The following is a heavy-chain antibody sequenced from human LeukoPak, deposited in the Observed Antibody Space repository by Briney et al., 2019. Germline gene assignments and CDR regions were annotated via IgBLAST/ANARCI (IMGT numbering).Heavy chain of an antibody. CDR2: MNPNSGNT. V-gene: IGHV1-8*01. CDR1: GYTFPSYD. J-gene: IGHJ4*02. Sequence: GASVKVSCKASGYTFPSYDINWVRQATGQGLERMGWMNPNSGNTGYAQKFQGRVTMTRNTSISTAYMELSSLRSEDTAVYYCAIMITFGGVIAPYDYWGQGTLVTVSS. CDR3: AIMITFGGVIAPYDY. D-gene: IGHD3-16*02.